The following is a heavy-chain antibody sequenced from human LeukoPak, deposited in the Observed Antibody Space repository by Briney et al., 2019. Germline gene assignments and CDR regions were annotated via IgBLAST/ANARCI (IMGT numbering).Heavy chain of an antibody. V-gene: IGHV3-23*01. CDR2: ISGSGGGS. J-gene: IGHJ1*01. CDR3: AKHLSDYGSGYYSEFFQH. Sequence: GGSLRLSXAASGFTFSSYAMSWVRQAPGKGLEWVSDISGSGGGSYYADSVKGRFTISRDNSKNTLYLQMNSLRAEDTAVYFCAKHLSDYGSGYYSEFFQHWGQGTLVTVSS. D-gene: IGHD3-10*01. CDR1: GFTFSSYA.